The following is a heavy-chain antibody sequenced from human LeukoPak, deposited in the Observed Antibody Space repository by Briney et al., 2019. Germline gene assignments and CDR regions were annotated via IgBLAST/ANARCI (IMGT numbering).Heavy chain of an antibody. V-gene: IGHV3-30*04. CDR1: GFTFSSYT. CDR3: VKEITMRVVAYAFDM. J-gene: IGHJ3*02. Sequence: PGGSLRLSCAASGFTFSSYTMHWVRQAPGKGLEWVAVISYDGSNKYYADSVKGRFTISRDNAKNSLYLQMNSLRAEDTALYYCVKEITMRVVAYAFDMWGQGTMVTVSS. D-gene: IGHD3-22*01. CDR2: ISYDGSNK.